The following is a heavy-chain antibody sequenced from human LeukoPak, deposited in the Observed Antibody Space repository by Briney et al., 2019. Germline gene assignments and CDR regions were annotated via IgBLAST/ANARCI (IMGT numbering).Heavy chain of an antibody. CDR2: INHSGST. J-gene: IGHJ2*01. Sequence: SETLPLTCAVYGGSFSGYYWSWIRQPPGKGLERIGEINHSGSTNYNPSLKSRVTISVDTSKNQFSLKLSSVTAADTAVYYCARGIAVAGTPRLRYFDLWGRGTLVTVSS. CDR1: GGSFSGYY. CDR3: ARGIAVAGTPRLRYFDL. D-gene: IGHD6-19*01. V-gene: IGHV4-34*01.